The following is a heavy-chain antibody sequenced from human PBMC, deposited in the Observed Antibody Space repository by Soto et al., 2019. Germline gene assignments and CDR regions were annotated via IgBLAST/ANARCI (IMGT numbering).Heavy chain of an antibody. Sequence: GGSLRLSCAASGFTFSSYNIYWVRQAPGKGLEWVSYISSGSDTIYYADSVKGRFTISRDNGKNSLYLQMNSLRDEDTAVYYCAREGFWSGFYGYYYYGMDVWGQGTTVTVSS. CDR2: ISSGSDTI. D-gene: IGHD3-3*01. CDR3: AREGFWSGFYGYYYYGMDV. V-gene: IGHV3-48*02. J-gene: IGHJ6*02. CDR1: GFTFSSYN.